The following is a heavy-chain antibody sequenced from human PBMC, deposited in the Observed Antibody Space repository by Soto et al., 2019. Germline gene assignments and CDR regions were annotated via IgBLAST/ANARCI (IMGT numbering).Heavy chain of an antibody. Sequence: GGSLRLSCEASGFTFSNFAMNWVRQAPGKGLEWVSVITIGGGATYADSVKGRFIISRDNSRNTLYLQMNSLRVEDTAVYYCAKEFPGSLYYWGQGTLVTVSS. J-gene: IGHJ4*02. V-gene: IGHV3-23*01. D-gene: IGHD6-19*01. CDR2: ITIGGGA. CDR3: AKEFPGSLYY. CDR1: GFTFSNFA.